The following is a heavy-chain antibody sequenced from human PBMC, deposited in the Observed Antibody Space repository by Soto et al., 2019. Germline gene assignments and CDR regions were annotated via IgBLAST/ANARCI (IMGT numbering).Heavy chain of an antibody. CDR1: GYTFTSYG. Sequence: GASVKVSCKASGYTFTSYGISWVRQAPGQGLEWMGWISAYNGNTNYAQKLQGRVTVTTDTSTSTAYMELRSLRSDDTAVYYCAILGYCTNGVCYATSGDYWGQGTLVTVSS. CDR2: ISAYNGNT. CDR3: AILGYCTNGVCYATSGDY. V-gene: IGHV1-18*01. D-gene: IGHD2-8*01. J-gene: IGHJ4*02.